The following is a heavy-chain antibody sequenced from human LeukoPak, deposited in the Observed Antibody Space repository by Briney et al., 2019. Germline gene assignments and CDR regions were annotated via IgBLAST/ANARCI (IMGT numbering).Heavy chain of an antibody. Sequence: ASVKVSCKASGYTFRSHGISWVRQAPGQGLEWMGWISCYDGETKYAQKFQGRVTMTTDTSTSTAYMELRSLRSDDTAVYYCARAPEWLPFDYWGQGTLVTVSS. J-gene: IGHJ4*02. V-gene: IGHV1-18*01. CDR2: ISCYDGET. CDR3: ARAPEWLPFDY. CDR1: GYTFRSHG. D-gene: IGHD5-12*01.